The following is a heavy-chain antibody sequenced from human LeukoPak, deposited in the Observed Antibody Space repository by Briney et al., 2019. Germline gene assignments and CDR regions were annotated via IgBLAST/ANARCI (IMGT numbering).Heavy chain of an antibody. CDR3: ARGKYYFDY. V-gene: IGHV3-23*01. Sequence: GGSLRLSCAASGFTFSNFGMSWVRQAPGRGLEWVSSITGSGGTTYYADSVKGRFTISRDNSKNTLYLQMNSLRAEDTAVYYCARGKYYFDYCGQGTLVTVSS. CDR1: GFTFSNFG. J-gene: IGHJ4*02. CDR2: ITGSGGTT.